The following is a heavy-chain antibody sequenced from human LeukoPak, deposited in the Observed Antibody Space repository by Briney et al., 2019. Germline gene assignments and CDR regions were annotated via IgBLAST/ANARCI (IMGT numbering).Heavy chain of an antibody. Sequence: SETLSLTCAVYGGSFSGYYWSWIRQPPGKGLEWIGYIYYSGSTYYNPSLKSRVTISVDTSKNQFSLKLSSVTAADTAVYYCARLSSSSSSPYYFDYWGQGTLVTVSS. CDR1: GGSFSGYY. D-gene: IGHD6-6*01. CDR2: IYYSGST. J-gene: IGHJ4*02. CDR3: ARLSSSSSSPYYFDY. V-gene: IGHV4-34*01.